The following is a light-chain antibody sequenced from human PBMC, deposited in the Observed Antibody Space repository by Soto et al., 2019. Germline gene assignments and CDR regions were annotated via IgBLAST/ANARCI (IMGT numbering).Light chain of an antibody. CDR1: SSDIGAGYD. V-gene: IGLV1-40*01. CDR2: SNI. Sequence: QSVLTQPPSMSGAPGQRVTISCTGSSSDIGAGYDVHWYQQFPGTAPKLLIYSNINRPSGVPDRFSGSKSGTSASLAITGLQAEDKADYYCQSYDSSLGGSKGVFGGGTKVTVL. J-gene: IGLJ3*02. CDR3: QSYDSSLGGSKGV.